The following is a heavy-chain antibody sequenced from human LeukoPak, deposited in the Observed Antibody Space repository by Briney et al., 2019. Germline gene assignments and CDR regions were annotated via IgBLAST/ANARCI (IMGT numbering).Heavy chain of an antibody. Sequence: ASVKVSCKASGGTFSSYAISWVRQAPGQGLEWMGRIIPIFGTANYAQKFQGRVTITTDESTSTAYMELSSLRSEDTAVCYCAREVDYDYVWGSYRYNPPLDYWGQGTLVTVSS. D-gene: IGHD3-16*02. CDR2: IIPIFGTA. CDR3: AREVDYDYVWGSYRYNPPLDY. J-gene: IGHJ4*02. CDR1: GGTFSSYA. V-gene: IGHV1-69*05.